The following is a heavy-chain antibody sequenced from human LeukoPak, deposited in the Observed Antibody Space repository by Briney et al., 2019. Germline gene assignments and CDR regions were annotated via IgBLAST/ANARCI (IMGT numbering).Heavy chain of an antibody. CDR2: IRYDGSNK. CDR3: AKDPYGTRYFDY. V-gene: IGHV3-30*02. D-gene: IGHD2-2*01. J-gene: IGHJ4*02. CDR1: GFTFSSYG. Sequence: QPGGSLRLSCAASGFTFSSYGMHWVRQAPGKGLEWVAFIRYDGSNKYYADSVKGRFTISRDNAKNTAYLQMNSLRAEDTAVYYCAKDPYGTRYFDYWGQGTLVTAS.